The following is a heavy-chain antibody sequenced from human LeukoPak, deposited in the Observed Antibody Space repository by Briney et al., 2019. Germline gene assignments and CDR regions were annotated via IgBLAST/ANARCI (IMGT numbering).Heavy chain of an antibody. D-gene: IGHD6-19*01. Sequence: GGSLRLSCAASGFTFNSYGMHWVRQAPGKGLEWGAVIWYDGSNKYYAESVKGRFTIYRDNSENTLYLQMDSLRAEDTAVYYCARDPGVRWLVGFDYWGQGTLVTVSS. CDR1: GFTFNSYG. CDR2: IWYDGSNK. J-gene: IGHJ4*02. CDR3: ARDPGVRWLVGFDY. V-gene: IGHV3-33*01.